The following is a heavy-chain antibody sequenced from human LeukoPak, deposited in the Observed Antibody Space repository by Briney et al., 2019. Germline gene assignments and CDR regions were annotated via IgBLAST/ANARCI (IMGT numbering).Heavy chain of an antibody. D-gene: IGHD4-17*01. CDR1: GFTFSSYS. V-gene: IGHV3-21*03. CDR3: TTDPVGSGDYDNYYYYMDV. J-gene: IGHJ6*03. CDR2: ISSSSSYI. Sequence: GGSLRLSCAASGFTFSSYSMNWVRQAPGKGLEWVSSISSSSSYIYYADSVKGRFTISRDNAKNSLYLQMNSLKTEDTAVYYCTTDPVGSGDYDNYYYYMDVWGKGTTVTVSS.